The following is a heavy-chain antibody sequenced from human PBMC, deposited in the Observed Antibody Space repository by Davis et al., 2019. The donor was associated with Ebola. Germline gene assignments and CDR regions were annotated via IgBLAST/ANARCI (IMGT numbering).Heavy chain of an antibody. CDR1: GYTFGTYY. CDR3: ARHITYYYDSSGYYRGNYFDY. J-gene: IGHJ4*02. CDR2: INPNSGGT. V-gene: IGHV1-2*02. Sequence: ASVKVSCKASGYTFGTYYMHWVRQAPGQGLEWMGWINPNSGGTNYAQKFQGRVTMTRDTSISTAYMELSRLRSDDTAVYYCARHITYYYDSSGYYRGNYFDYWGQGTLVTVSS. D-gene: IGHD3-22*01.